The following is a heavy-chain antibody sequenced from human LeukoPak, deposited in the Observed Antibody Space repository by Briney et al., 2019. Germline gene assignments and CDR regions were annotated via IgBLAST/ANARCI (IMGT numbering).Heavy chain of an antibody. Sequence: PSETLSLTCAVYGGSFSGYYWSWIRQPPGKGLEWIGEINHSGSTNYNPSLKSRVTISVDTSKNQSSLKLSSVTAADTAVYYCARGKGNGYKKMENWFDPWGQGTLVTVSS. J-gene: IGHJ5*02. CDR3: ARGKGNGYKKMENWFDP. CDR2: INHSGST. D-gene: IGHD5-24*01. CDR1: GGSFSGYY. V-gene: IGHV4-34*01.